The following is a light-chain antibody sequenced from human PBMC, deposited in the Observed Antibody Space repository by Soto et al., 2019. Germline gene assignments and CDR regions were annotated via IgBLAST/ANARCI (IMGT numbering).Light chain of an antibody. CDR2: DAS. Sequence: EIVLTQSPANLSLSPGARATLSCRASQSVSRYLAWYQQKPGQAPRLLIYDASNRATGIPARFSGSGSGTDFTLTISSLEPEDFAIYYCQQRSNWPLTFGGGTKVEIK. V-gene: IGKV3-11*01. CDR3: QQRSNWPLT. J-gene: IGKJ4*01. CDR1: QSVSRY.